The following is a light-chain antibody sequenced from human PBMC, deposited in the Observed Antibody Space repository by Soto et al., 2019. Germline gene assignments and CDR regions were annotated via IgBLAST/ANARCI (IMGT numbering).Light chain of an antibody. CDR2: DAS. Sequence: DIQMTQSPSTLSASVGDRVTITCRASQTISTWLSWYQPKPGKAPNLLIYDASTLMSGVPSRFSGSGSGTEFTLTISSLQPGDFATYYCQQSETYPLTFGQGTRLEI. V-gene: IGKV1-5*01. CDR3: QQSETYPLT. J-gene: IGKJ5*01. CDR1: QTISTW.